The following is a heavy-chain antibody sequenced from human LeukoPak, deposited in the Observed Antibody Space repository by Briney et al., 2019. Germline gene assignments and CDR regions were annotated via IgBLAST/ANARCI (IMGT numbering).Heavy chain of an antibody. CDR3: ARDTYYCSSTSCPYYYYYYMDV. Sequence: SETLSFTCTVSGGSISSYYWSWIRQPPGKGLEWIGYIYYSGSTNYNPSLKSRVTISVDTSKNQFSLKLSSVIAADTAVYYCARDTYYCSSTSCPYYYYYYMDVWGKGTTVTVSS. V-gene: IGHV4-59*01. CDR1: GGSISSYY. J-gene: IGHJ6*03. CDR2: IYYSGST. D-gene: IGHD2-2*01.